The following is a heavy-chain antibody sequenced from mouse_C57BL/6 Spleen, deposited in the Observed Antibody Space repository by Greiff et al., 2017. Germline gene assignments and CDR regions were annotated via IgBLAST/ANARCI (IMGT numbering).Heavy chain of an antibody. CDR1: GFTFSDYG. CDR2: ISSGSSTI. CDR3: ARSLTGRAWFAY. V-gene: IGHV5-17*01. D-gene: IGHD4-1*01. J-gene: IGHJ3*01. Sequence: EVHLVESGGGLVKPGGSLKLSCAASGFTFSDYGMHWVRQAPEKGLEWVAYISSGSSTIYYADTVKGRFTISRDNAKNTLFLQMTSLRSEDTAMYYCARSLTGRAWFAYWGQGTLVTVSA.